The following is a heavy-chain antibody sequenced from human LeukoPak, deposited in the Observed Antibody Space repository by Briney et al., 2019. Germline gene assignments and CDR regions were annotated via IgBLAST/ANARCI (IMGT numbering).Heavy chain of an antibody. D-gene: IGHD3-10*01. V-gene: IGHV3-7*01. CDR1: GFTFSSYW. J-gene: IGHJ4*02. CDR3: ALHPGGDDEVLDY. Sequence: GGSLRLSCAASGFTFSSYWMSWVRQAPGKGLEWVANIKQDGGEKYYVDSVKGRFTISRDNAKNSLYLQMNSLRAEDTAVYYCALHPGGDDEVLDYWGQGTLVTVSS. CDR2: IKQDGGEK.